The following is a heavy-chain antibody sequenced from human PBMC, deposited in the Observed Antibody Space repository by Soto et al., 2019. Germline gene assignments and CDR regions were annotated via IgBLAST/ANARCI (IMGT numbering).Heavy chain of an antibody. CDR2: ISYDGSTK. CDR3: AKGFGELPLDY. J-gene: IGHJ4*02. V-gene: IGHV3-30*18. Sequence: QVQLVESGGGVVQPGRSLRLSCAASGFTFSSYGMHWVRQAPGKGLEWVAVISYDGSTKYYADSVKGRFTISRENFKNPLYLQMNSLRVDDTAVYYCAKGFGELPLDYWGQGTLVTVSS. CDR1: GFTFSSYG. D-gene: IGHD3-10*01.